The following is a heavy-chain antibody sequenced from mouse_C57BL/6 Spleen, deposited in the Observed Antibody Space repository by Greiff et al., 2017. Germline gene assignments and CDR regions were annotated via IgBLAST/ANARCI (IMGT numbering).Heavy chain of an antibody. J-gene: IGHJ4*01. CDR3: ARSYSNYGDYYAMDY. D-gene: IGHD2-5*01. Sequence: VQLQQPGTELVKPGASVKLSCKASGYTFTSYWMHWVKQRPGQGLEWIGNINPSTGGTNYNEKFKSKATLTVDKSSSTAYMQLSSLTSEDSAVYYCARSYSNYGDYYAMDYWGQGTSVTVSS. CDR1: GYTFTSYW. CDR2: INPSTGGT. V-gene: IGHV1-53*01.